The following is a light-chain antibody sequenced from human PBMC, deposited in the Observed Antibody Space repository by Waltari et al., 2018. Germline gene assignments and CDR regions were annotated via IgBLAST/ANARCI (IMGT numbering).Light chain of an antibody. J-gene: IGKJ1*01. CDR2: AAS. Sequence: DIRMTQSPPSMPASVAASVTITCRASQGISSYLNWYQQKPGQAPKLLIYAASSLQSGVPSRFSGSGFGTDYTLTINSLQPEDFAVYFCQQTYSHFRTFGQGTKVDVK. CDR3: QQTYSHFRT. V-gene: IGKV1-39*01. CDR1: QGISSY.